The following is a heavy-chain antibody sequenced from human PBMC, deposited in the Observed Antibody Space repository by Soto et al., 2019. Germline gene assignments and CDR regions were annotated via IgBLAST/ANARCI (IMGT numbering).Heavy chain of an antibody. CDR1: GFTFSSYA. D-gene: IGHD3-22*01. CDR3: ARDNADGGSGYYYVTY. CDR2: ISYDGSNK. J-gene: IGHJ4*02. Sequence: QVQLVESGGGVVQPGRSLRLSCAASGFTFSSYAMHWVRQAPGKGLEWVAVISYDGSNKYYADSVKGRFTISRDNSKNTLYLQMNSLRAEDTAVYYCARDNADGGSGYYYVTYWGQGTLVTVSS. V-gene: IGHV3-30-3*01.